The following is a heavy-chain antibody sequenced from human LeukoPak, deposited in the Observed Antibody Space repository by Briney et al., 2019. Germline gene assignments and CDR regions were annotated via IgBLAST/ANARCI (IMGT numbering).Heavy chain of an antibody. CDR2: IYYSGST. D-gene: IGHD3-10*01. Sequence: PSETLSLTCTVSGGSISSSSYYWGWIRQPPGKGLEWMGSIYYSGSTYYNPSLKSRVTISVDTSKNQFSLKLSSVTAADTAVYFCARKSGSGNDYWGQGTLVTVSS. CDR1: GGSISSSSYY. J-gene: IGHJ4*02. V-gene: IGHV4-39*01. CDR3: ARKSGSGNDY.